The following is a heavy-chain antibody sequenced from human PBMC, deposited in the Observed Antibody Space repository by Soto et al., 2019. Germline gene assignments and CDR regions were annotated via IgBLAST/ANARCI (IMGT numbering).Heavy chain of an antibody. J-gene: IGHJ3*02. D-gene: IGHD3-22*01. CDR2: ISAYNGNT. CDR1: GYTFTGYG. Sequence: ASVKVSCKASGYTFTGYGISWVRQAPGQGLEWMGWISAYNGNTNYAQKLQGRVTMTTDTSTSTAYMELRSLRSDDTAVYYCARGYYDSSGYSRVTDAFDIWGQGTMVTVSS. CDR3: ARGYYDSSGYSRVTDAFDI. V-gene: IGHV1-18*01.